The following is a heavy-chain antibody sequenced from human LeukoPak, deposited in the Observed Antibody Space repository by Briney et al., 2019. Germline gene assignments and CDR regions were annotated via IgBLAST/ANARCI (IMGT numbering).Heavy chain of an antibody. CDR1: GFTFSSYW. V-gene: IGHV3-74*01. J-gene: IGHJ6*03. CDR2: INSDGSST. Sequence: GGSLRLSCAASGFTFSSYWMHWVRQAPGKGLVWVSRINSDGSSTSYADSVKGRFTISRDNAKNTLYLQMNSLRAEDTAVYYCARANYDILTGYHYYYYMDIWGKGTTVTISS. D-gene: IGHD3-9*01. CDR3: ARANYDILTGYHYYYYMDI.